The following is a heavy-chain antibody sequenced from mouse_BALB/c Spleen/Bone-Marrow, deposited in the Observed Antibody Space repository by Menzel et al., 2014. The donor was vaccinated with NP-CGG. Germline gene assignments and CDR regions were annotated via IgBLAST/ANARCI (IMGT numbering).Heavy chain of an antibody. D-gene: IGHD1-1*01. CDR3: ARYGRRFYAMDY. CDR2: IDPANGNT. Sequence: EVQLQQSGAELVKPGASVKLSCTASGFNIKDTYMHWVKQRPEQGLEWIGRIDPANGNTKYDPKFQGKATITADTSSNTACLQLSSLTSEDTAVYYCARYGRRFYAMDYWGQGTSVTVSS. J-gene: IGHJ4*01. CDR1: GFNIKDTY. V-gene: IGHV14-3*02.